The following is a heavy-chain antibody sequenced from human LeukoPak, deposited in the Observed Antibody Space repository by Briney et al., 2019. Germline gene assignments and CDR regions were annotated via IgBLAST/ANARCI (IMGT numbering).Heavy chain of an antibody. Sequence: SETLSLTCTVSGGSISSSSYYWGWIRQPPGKGLEWIGSIYYSGSTYYNPSLKSRVTISVDTSKNQFSLKLSPVTAADTAVYYCARPSYYYGSGSYYYYYYMDVWGKGTTVTVSS. J-gene: IGHJ6*03. CDR1: GGSISSSSYY. D-gene: IGHD3-10*01. CDR3: ARPSYYYGSGSYYYYYYMDV. CDR2: IYYSGST. V-gene: IGHV4-39*01.